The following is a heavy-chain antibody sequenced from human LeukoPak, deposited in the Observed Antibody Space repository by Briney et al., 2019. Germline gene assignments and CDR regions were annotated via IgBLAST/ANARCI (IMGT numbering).Heavy chain of an antibody. J-gene: IGHJ4*02. V-gene: IGHV3-48*02. D-gene: IGHD5-18*01. CDR3: ARSTAGYGY. CDR1: GFTFSSYN. Sequence: GGSLRLSCAASGFTFSSYNMNWVRQAPGKGLEWVSFISSTSSNIYYADSVKGRLTTSRDNAKNSLYLQMNSLRDEDTAVYYCARSTAGYGYWGQGTLVTVSS. CDR2: ISSTSSNI.